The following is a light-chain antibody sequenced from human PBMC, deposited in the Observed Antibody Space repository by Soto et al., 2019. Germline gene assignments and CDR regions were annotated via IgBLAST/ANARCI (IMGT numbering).Light chain of an antibody. CDR3: QQYNNWPPIT. CDR2: GAS. J-gene: IGKJ5*01. V-gene: IGKV3-15*01. CDR1: QSVSNN. Sequence: EIVMTQSPATLSVSPGQRATLSCRASQSVSNNLAWYQQKPGQAPRLLIYGASTRATGIPTRFSGSASGTEFNLTISSLQSEDFAVYYCQQYNNWPPITFGQGTRLEIK.